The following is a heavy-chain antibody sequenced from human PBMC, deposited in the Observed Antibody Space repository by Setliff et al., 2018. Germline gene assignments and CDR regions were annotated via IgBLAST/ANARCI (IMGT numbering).Heavy chain of an antibody. CDR3: ARHRAVAGAYYFDF. CDR2: IYTSGST. D-gene: IGHD6-19*01. J-gene: IGHJ4*02. Sequence: SETLSLTCTVSGGSISSHYWSWIRQPAGKGLEWIGHIYTSGSTNYNPSLKSRVTISVDTSKNQFSLKLTAVTAADTAIYYCARHRAVAGAYYFDFWGQGTLVTVSS. CDR1: GGSISSHY. V-gene: IGHV4-4*07.